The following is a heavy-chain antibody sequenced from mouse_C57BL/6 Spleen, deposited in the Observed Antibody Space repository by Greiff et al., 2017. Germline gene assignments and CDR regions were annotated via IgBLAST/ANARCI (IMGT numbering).Heavy chain of an antibody. CDR1: GFTFSDYG. Sequence: EVKLVESGGGLVKPGGSLKLSCAASGFTFSDYGMHWVRQAPEKGLEWVAYISSGSSTIYYADTVKGRFTISRDNAKNTLFLQMTSLRSEDTAMYYCARPGYYSNSYYFDYWGQGTTLTVSS. D-gene: IGHD2-5*01. J-gene: IGHJ2*01. V-gene: IGHV5-17*01. CDR3: ARPGYYSNSYYFDY. CDR2: ISSGSSTI.